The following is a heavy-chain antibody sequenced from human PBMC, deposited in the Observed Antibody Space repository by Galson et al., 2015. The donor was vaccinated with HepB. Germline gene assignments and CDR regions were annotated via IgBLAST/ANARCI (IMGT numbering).Heavy chain of an antibody. CDR2: ITPIFGTA. CDR1: GGTFSRYA. V-gene: IGHV1-69*13. Sequence: SVKVSCKASGGTFSRYAISWVRQAPGQGLEWMGGITPIFGTAYYAQKFQGRVTITADESTSTAYMELSSLRSEDTAVYYCARGGITIFGVVMSKGSLDYWGQGTLVTVSS. CDR3: ARGGITIFGVVMSKGSLDY. J-gene: IGHJ4*02. D-gene: IGHD3-3*01.